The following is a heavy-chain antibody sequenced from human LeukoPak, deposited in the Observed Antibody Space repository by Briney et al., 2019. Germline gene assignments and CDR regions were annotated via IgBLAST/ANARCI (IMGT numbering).Heavy chain of an antibody. J-gene: IGHJ4*02. D-gene: IGHD3-22*01. V-gene: IGHV3-7*01. CDR1: GFTFSSYS. Sequence: PGGSLRLSCVASGFTFSSYSMNWVRQAPGKGLEWVANIKQDGSEKYYVDSVKGRFTISRDNAKNSLYLQMNSLRAEDTAVYYCARASSSGYRGADFWGQGTLVTVSS. CDR2: IKQDGSEK. CDR3: ARASSSGYRGADF.